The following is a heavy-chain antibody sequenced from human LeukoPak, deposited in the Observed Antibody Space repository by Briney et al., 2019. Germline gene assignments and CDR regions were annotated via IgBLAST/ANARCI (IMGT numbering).Heavy chain of an antibody. V-gene: IGHV1-18*04. CDR1: GYTFTGYY. CDR3: ARVPITIFGVVIHFDY. J-gene: IGHJ4*02. CDR2: ISAYNGNT. Sequence: ASVKVSCKASGYTFTGYYMHWVRQAPGQGLEWMGWISAYNGNTNYAQKLQGRVTMTTDTSTSTAYMELRSLRSDDTAVYYCARVPITIFGVVIHFDYWGQGTLVTVSS. D-gene: IGHD3-3*01.